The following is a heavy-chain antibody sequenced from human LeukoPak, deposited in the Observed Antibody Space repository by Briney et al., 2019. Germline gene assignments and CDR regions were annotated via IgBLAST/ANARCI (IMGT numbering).Heavy chain of an antibody. D-gene: IGHD2-21*01. CDR2: INSDGSST. CDR1: GFTFSTFW. V-gene: IGHV3-74*01. J-gene: IGHJ4*02. CDR3: ARVRYCGSDCHYFDY. Sequence: PGGSLRLSCAASGFTFSTFWMHWVRQAPGKGLVWVSRINSDGSSTSYADSVKGRFTISRDNAKNTLYLQMNSLRAEDTAVYYCARVRYCGSDCHYFDYWGQGTLVTVSS.